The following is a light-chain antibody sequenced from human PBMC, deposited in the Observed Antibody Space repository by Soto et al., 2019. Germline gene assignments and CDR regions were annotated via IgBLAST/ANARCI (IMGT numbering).Light chain of an antibody. V-gene: IGLV2-11*01. J-gene: IGLJ1*01. CDR1: SSDVGGYNY. CDR2: DVS. CDR3: CSYAGMSYV. Sequence: QSALTQPRSVSGSPGQSVTISCTGTSSDVGGYNYVSWYQQHPGKAPKLMIYDVSKRPSGVPDRFSGSKSGNTASLTISGLQAEDEADYYCCSYAGMSYVFGPGTKLTVL.